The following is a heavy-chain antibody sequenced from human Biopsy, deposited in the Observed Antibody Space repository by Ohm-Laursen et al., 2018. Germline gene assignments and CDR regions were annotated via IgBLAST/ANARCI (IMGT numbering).Heavy chain of an antibody. CDR3: ARDFFDSSGYFYYYNGVDL. D-gene: IGHD3-22*01. J-gene: IGHJ6*02. Sequence: SSVKVSCKTSGGTFSNYAISWVRQAPGQGLEWMGWISSSNDNTNYAQKFQGRVTMTADTSTSTAYMELRSLRSDDTAVYYCARDFFDSSGYFYYYNGVDLWGQGTTVTVSS. CDR1: GGTFSNYA. V-gene: IGHV1-18*01. CDR2: ISSSNDNT.